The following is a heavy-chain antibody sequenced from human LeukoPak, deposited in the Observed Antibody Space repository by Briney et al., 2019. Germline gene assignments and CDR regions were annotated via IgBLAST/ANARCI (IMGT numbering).Heavy chain of an antibody. CDR2: IYSGGST. CDR3: ARDSLRIAAAGTTYYYYGMDV. CDR1: GFTVSSNY. Sequence: PGGSLRLSCAASGFTVSSNYMSWVRQAPGKGLEWGSVIYSGGSTYYADSVKGRFTISRDNSKNTLYLQMNSLRAEDTAVYYCARDSLRIAAAGTTYYYYGMDVWGQGTTVTVSS. D-gene: IGHD6-13*01. V-gene: IGHV3-66*01. J-gene: IGHJ6*02.